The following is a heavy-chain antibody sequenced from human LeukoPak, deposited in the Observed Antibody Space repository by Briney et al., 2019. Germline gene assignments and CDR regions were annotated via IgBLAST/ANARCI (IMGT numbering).Heavy chain of an antibody. CDR2: IYYSGST. V-gene: IGHV4-39*01. CDR3: ARQCSSTSCYYYYGMDV. CDR1: GCSISCGEYY. Sequence: SETLSLTCTVCGCSISCGEYYWSWIPQPPGKWLEWLGSIYYSGSTYYNPSLKSRVTISVDTSKNQFSLKLSSVTAADTAVYYCARQCSSTSCYYYYGMDVWGQGTTVTVSS. D-gene: IGHD2-2*01. J-gene: IGHJ6*02.